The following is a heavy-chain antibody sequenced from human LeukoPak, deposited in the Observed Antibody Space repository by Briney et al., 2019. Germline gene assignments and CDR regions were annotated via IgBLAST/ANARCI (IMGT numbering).Heavy chain of an antibody. CDR3: ARARY. V-gene: IGHV4-34*01. Sequence: KTSETLSLTCAVYGGSFSGYYWSWIRQPPGKGLEWIGEINHSGSTNYNPSLKSRVTISVDTSRNQFSLKLGSVTAADTAVYYCARARYWGQGTLVTVSS. CDR1: GGSFSGYY. J-gene: IGHJ4*02. CDR2: INHSGST.